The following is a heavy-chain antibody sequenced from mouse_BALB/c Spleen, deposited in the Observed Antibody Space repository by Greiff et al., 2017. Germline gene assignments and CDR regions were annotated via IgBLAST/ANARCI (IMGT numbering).Heavy chain of an antibody. CDR1: GFNIKDTY. CDR2: IDPANGNT. CDR3: ARLALYYFDY. J-gene: IGHJ2*01. V-gene: IGHV14-3*02. Sequence: VQLQQPGAELVKPGASVKLSCTASGFNIKDTYMHWVKQRPEQGLEWIGRIDPANGNTKYDPKFQGKATITADKSSNTAYLQLSSLTSEDTAVYYCARLALYYFDYWGQGTTLTVSS.